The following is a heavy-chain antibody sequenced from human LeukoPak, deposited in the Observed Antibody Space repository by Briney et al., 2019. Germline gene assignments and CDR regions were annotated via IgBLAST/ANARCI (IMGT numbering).Heavy chain of an antibody. D-gene: IGHD4-17*01. V-gene: IGHV3-66*02. CDR1: GFIVRSNY. J-gene: IGHJ4*02. Sequence: GGSLRLFCGASGFIVRSNYMSWVRQAPGKGLVGGTVIYCGGCTYYADSVKGRFTISRDNSKNTLYLQMNSLRAEDTAVYYCARDGDYEDDYWGQGTLVTVSS. CDR3: ARDGDYEDDY. CDR2: IYCGGCT.